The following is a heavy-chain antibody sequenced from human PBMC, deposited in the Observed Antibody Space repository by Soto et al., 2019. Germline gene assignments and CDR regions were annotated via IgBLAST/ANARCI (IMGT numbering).Heavy chain of an antibody. V-gene: IGHV4-30-4*08. J-gene: IGHJ4*02. Sequence: SETLSLTCTVSGGSISSGKYYWSWIRQPPGKGLECIGYIDFGGSTYYNPSLKSRVVISGDTSKNQFSLNLSSTTATDTAVYYCARGSPFTSTGEFDYWGQGTLVTVS. D-gene: IGHD1-1*01. CDR2: IDFGGST. CDR1: GGSISSGKYY. CDR3: ARGSPFTSTGEFDY.